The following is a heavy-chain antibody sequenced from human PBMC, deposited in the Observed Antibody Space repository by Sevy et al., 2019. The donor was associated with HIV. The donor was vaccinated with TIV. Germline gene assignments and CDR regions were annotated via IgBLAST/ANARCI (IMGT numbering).Heavy chain of an antibody. CDR1: GYTFTSYG. CDR2: ISAYNGNT. J-gene: IGHJ5*02. D-gene: IGHD6-13*01. Sequence: ASVKVSCKASGYTFTSYGISWVRQAPGQGLEWMGWISAYNGNTNYAQKLQGRVTMTTDTSTSTAYMELRSLRSDDTAVYYCARGRAGAYSSSWFWFDPWGQGTLVTVSS. CDR3: ARGRAGAYSSSWFWFDP. V-gene: IGHV1-18*01.